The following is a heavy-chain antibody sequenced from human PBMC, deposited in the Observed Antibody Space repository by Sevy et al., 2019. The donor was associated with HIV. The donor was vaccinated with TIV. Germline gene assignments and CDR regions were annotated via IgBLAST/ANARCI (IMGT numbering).Heavy chain of an antibody. CDR2: ISDRSDTI. V-gene: IGHV3-48*01. D-gene: IGHD2-15*01. J-gene: IGHJ4*02. Sequence: GGSLRLSCAASGFIFSNYYMTWVRQAPGKGLEWVSYISDRSDTISYADSVKGRFTISRDKAKNELYLQMSSLRGEDTAVYYCARVRDRYCGGGSCYYGYFFDYWGQGTLVTVSS. CDR3: ARVRDRYCGGGSCYYGYFFDY. CDR1: GFIFSNYY.